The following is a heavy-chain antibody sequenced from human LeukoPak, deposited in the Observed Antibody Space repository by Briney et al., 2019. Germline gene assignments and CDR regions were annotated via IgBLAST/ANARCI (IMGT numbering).Heavy chain of an antibody. Sequence: PGGSLRLSCAASGFTFSDYYMSWIRQAPGRGLEWVSYISSSGSTIYYADSVKGRFTISRDNAKNSLYLQMNSLRAEDTAVYYCAIYHRTVMSTTPNYAFDIWGQGTMVTVSS. J-gene: IGHJ3*02. CDR3: AIYHRTVMSTTPNYAFDI. CDR2: ISSSGSTI. D-gene: IGHD2-2*02. V-gene: IGHV3-11*04. CDR1: GFTFSDYY.